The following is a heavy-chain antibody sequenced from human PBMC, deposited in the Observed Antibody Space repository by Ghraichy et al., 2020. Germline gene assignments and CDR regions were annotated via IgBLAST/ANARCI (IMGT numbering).Heavy chain of an antibody. J-gene: IGHJ5*02. CDR2: FDPEDGET. V-gene: IGHV1-24*01. CDR1: GYTLTELS. Sequence: ASVKVSCKVSGYTLTELSMHWVRQAPGKGLEWMGGFDPEDGETIYAQKFQGRVTMTEDTSTDTAYMELSSLRSEDTAVYYCATDIAERRGPAAETNWFDPWGQGTLVTVSS. D-gene: IGHD2-2*01. CDR3: ATDIAERRGPAAETNWFDP.